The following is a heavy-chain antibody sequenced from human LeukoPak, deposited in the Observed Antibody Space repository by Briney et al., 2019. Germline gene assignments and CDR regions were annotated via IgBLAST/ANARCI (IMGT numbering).Heavy chain of an antibody. CDR3: ARRQQTGGDNGLHNWFDP. Sequence: SETLSLTCTVSGGSSSSSSWNWIRQPPGKGLEWIGYIYYSGSTKYNPFLESRVTISVDTSKNQISLKLRSVTAADTAIYYCARRQQTGGDNGLHNWFDPWGQGTLVTVSS. J-gene: IGHJ5*02. CDR2: IYYSGST. CDR1: GGSSSSSS. V-gene: IGHV4-59*08. D-gene: IGHD2-21*01.